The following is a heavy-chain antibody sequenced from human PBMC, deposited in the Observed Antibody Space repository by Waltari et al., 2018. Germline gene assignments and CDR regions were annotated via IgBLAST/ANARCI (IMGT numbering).Heavy chain of an antibody. CDR1: GFTFSRYA. Sequence: EVQLLESGGGLVQPGGSLRLSCAASGFTFSRYAMSWVRQAPGQGLEWVSVIYSGGSTYYADSVKGRFTISRDNSKNTLYLQMNSLRAEDTAVYYCAKDQPRGYYYYRDVWGKGTTVTVSS. CDR3: AKDQPRGYYYYRDV. CDR2: IYSGGST. J-gene: IGHJ6*03. V-gene: IGHV3-23*03.